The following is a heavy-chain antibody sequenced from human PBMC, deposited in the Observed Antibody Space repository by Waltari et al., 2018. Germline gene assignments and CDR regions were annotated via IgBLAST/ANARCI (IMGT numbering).Heavy chain of an antibody. V-gene: IGHV4-34*01. CDR1: GGSFRGYY. J-gene: IGHJ4*02. CDR3: AVGATVSYYFDY. Sequence: QVQLQQWGAGLLKPSETLSLTCAVYGGSFRGYYWSWIRQPPGKGLEWIGEINHSGSTNYNPSLKSRVTISVDTSKNQFSLKLSSVTAADTAVYYCAVGATVSYYFDYWGQGTLVTVSS. D-gene: IGHD1-26*01. CDR2: INHSGST.